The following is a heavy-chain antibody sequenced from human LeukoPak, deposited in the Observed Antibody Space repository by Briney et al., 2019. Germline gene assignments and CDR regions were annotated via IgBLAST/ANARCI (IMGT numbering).Heavy chain of an antibody. Sequence: GGSLRLSCTASGFTFGDYAMSWVRQAPGKGLEWVGFIRSKAYGGTTEYAASVKGRFTISRDDSKSNAYLQMNSLKTEDTAVYYCARDFWSGYYPLDYWGQGTLVTVSS. J-gene: IGHJ4*02. CDR2: IRSKAYGGTT. CDR1: GFTFGDYA. V-gene: IGHV3-49*04. D-gene: IGHD3-3*01. CDR3: ARDFWSGYYPLDY.